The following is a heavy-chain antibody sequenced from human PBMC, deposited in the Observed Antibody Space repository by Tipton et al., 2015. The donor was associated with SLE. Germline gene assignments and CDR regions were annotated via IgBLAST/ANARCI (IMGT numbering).Heavy chain of an antibody. D-gene: IGHD6-13*01. CDR1: GGSFSGYY. CDR2: INHSGST. CDR3: ARAPRQQPFDY. V-gene: IGHV4-34*01. J-gene: IGHJ4*02. Sequence: TLSLTCAVYGGSFSGYYWSWIRQPPGKGLEWIGEINHSGSTNKNPSLKSRVTISVDTSKNQFSLKLSSVTAAATAVYCCARAPRQQPFDYWGQGTLVTVSS.